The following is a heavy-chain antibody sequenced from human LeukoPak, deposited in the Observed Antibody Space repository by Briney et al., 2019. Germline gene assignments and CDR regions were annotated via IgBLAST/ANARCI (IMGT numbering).Heavy chain of an antibody. D-gene: IGHD6-13*01. CDR2: IYSGGST. Sequence: PGGSLRLSCAASGFTVSSNYMSWVRQAPGKGLEWVSVIYSGGSTCYADSVKGRFTISRDNSKNTLYLQMNSLRAEDTAVYYCAREVAAAGTFDYWGQGTLVTVSS. J-gene: IGHJ4*02. CDR3: AREVAAAGTFDY. CDR1: GFTVSSNY. V-gene: IGHV3-66*02.